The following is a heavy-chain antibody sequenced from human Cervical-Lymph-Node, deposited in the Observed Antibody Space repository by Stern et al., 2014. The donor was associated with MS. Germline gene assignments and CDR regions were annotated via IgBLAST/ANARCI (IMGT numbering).Heavy chain of an antibody. CDR3: AIDEAVAGGGYYYNGMDV. CDR2: IWSDVSRQ. J-gene: IGHJ6*02. D-gene: IGHD6-19*01. V-gene: IGHV3-33*01. Sequence: QVQLVQSGGGVVQPGRSLRLSCAASGFTFSAYAMHWVRQAPGKGLEWVAVIWSDVSRQYYAVCVTGRFTISRDNSKNSLLLEMNSLRAEDTAVYYCAIDEAVAGGGYYYNGMDVWGQGTTVTVSS. CDR1: GFTFSAYA.